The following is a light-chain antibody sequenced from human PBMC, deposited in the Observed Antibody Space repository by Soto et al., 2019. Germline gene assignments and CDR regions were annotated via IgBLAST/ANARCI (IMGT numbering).Light chain of an antibody. Sequence: DIQMTQSPSTLSASVGDRVTITCRASQSISSWLAWYQQKPGKAPKLLIYKASSLEGGVPSRFSGGGSGTEFTLTISSLQPDDFGTYYCQQYNGYSYTFGQGTKLEIK. CDR2: KAS. J-gene: IGKJ2*01. CDR3: QQYNGYSYT. CDR1: QSISSW. V-gene: IGKV1-5*03.